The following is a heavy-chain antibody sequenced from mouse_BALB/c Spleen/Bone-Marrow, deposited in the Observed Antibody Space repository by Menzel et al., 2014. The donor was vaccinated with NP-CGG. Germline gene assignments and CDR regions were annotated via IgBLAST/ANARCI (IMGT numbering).Heavy chain of an antibody. CDR1: GYTFTSSW. V-gene: IGHV1S130*01. CDR2: IHPNSGNT. D-gene: IGHD2-1*01. CDR3: ARIYYGNFYAMDY. J-gene: IGHJ4*01. Sequence: GSVLVRPGASVKLSCKASGYTFTSSWMHWAKQRPGQGLEWIGEIHPNSGNTNYNEKFKGKATLTVDTSSSTAYVDLSSLTSGDSAVYYCARIYYGNFYAMDYWGQGTSVTVSS.